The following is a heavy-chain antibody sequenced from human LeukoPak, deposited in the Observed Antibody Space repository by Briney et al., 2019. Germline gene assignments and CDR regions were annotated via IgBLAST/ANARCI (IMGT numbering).Heavy chain of an antibody. CDR3: ASGALMWLGESGDY. V-gene: IGHV3-74*01. J-gene: IGHJ4*02. Sequence: GGSLRLSCAASGFTFSNYWMHGVRQAPGKGLVWVSRISGDGRSTIYTDSVKGRFTISRDNAKNTLYLQMNSLRAEDTAVYYCASGALMWLGESGDYWGQGTLVTVSS. CDR2: ISGDGRST. CDR1: GFTFSNYW. D-gene: IGHD3-10*01.